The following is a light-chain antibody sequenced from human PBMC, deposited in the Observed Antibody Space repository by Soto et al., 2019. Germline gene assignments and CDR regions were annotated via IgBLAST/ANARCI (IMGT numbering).Light chain of an antibody. CDR2: EVS. J-gene: IGLJ1*01. V-gene: IGLV2-23*02. Sequence: QSALTQPASGSGSPGQSITISCTGTSSDVGSYNLVSWYQQHPGKAPKLMIYEVSKRPSGVSNRFSGSKSGNTASLTISGLQAEDEADYYCCSYAGSSTSPYVFGTGTKVTV. CDR1: SSDVGSYNL. CDR3: CSYAGSSTSPYV.